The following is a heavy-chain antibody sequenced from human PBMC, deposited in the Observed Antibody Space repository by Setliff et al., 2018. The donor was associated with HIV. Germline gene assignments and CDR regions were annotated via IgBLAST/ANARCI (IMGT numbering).Heavy chain of an antibody. J-gene: IGHJ4*02. Sequence: GASVKVSCKAPGATFRNNAINWVRQAPGQGLEWLGVIIPIFGTANYAQKFQGRVTITADESTTTVYMELSSLRSEDTAVYYCARALGISSDTNRFDYWGQGTPVTLSS. V-gene: IGHV1-69*13. D-gene: IGHD2-8*01. CDR3: ARALGISSDTNRFDY. CDR1: GATFRNNA. CDR2: IIPIFGTA.